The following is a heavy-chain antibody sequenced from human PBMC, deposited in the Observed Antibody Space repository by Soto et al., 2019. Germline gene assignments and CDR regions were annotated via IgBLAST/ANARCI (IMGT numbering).Heavy chain of an antibody. V-gene: IGHV4-59*08. D-gene: IGHD3-10*01. CDR1: GGSITTYY. J-gene: IGHJ6*02. Sequence: QVQLQESGPGLVKPSETLSLTCTVSGGSITTYYCSWFRQPPGEGLEWIGYIQYNGYSSYILSLKRRVTMSRDTSKTQFSLMLESVTATDTAVYYCARHGFGSLHGLVDVWGQGTTVIVSS. CDR3: ARHGFGSLHGLVDV. CDR2: IQYNGYS.